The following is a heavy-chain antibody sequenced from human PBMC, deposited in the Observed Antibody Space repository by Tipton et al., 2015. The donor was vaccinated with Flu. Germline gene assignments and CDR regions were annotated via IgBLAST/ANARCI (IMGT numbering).Heavy chain of an antibody. Sequence: SLRLSCVASGFTFDDYGMAWVRHSPGKGLEWVSGISRSGSTTYYADSVKGRLTVSRDNSKNTLYLQMNSLRAEDTAVYYCAKNKGPYGSGNYCFDHWGQGALVTVSS. CDR2: ISRSGSTT. CDR1: GFTFDDYG. D-gene: IGHD3-10*01. V-gene: IGHV3-23*01. J-gene: IGHJ4*02. CDR3: AKNKGPYGSGNYCFDH.